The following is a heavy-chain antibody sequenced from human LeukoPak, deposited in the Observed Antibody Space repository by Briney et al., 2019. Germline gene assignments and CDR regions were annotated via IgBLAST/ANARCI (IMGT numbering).Heavy chain of an antibody. CDR1: GGSFSGYY. J-gene: IGHJ3*02. D-gene: IGHD3-22*01. CDR2: INHSGST. CDR3: ARRKYYYDSRGDAFDI. V-gene: IGHV4-34*01. Sequence: TSETLSLTCAVYGGSFSGYYWSWIRQPPGKGLEWIGEINHSGSTNYNPSLKSRVTISVDTSKNQFSLKLSSVTAADTAVYYCARRKYYYDSRGDAFDIWGQGTMVTVSS.